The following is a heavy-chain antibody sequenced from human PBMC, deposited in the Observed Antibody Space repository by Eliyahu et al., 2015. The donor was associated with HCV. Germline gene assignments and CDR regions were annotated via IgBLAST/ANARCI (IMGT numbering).Heavy chain of an antibody. CDR1: GFPFXSYG. J-gene: IGHJ3*02. CDR2: ISYDGSNK. D-gene: IGHD6-13*01. V-gene: IGHV3-30*18. Sequence: QVQLVESGGGVVQPGRSLRLSCAASGFPFXSYGMHWVRQAPGKGLEWVAVISYDGSNKYYADSVKGRFTISRDNSKNTLYLQMNSLRAEDTAVYYCAKDGPLKYSSSWHDAFDIWGQGTMVTVSS. CDR3: AKDGPLKYSSSWHDAFDI.